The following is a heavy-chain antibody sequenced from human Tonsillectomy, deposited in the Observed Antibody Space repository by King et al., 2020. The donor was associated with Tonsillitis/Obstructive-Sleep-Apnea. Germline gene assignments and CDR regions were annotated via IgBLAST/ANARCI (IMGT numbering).Heavy chain of an antibody. CDR3: ARADDTAMARDYYYYHAMDV. J-gene: IGHJ6*02. D-gene: IGHD5-18*01. CDR2: IYYSGST. CDR1: GGSISSHY. Sequence: QLQESGPGLVKPSETLSLTCTVSGGSISSHYWNWIRQPPGKGLEWIGYIYYSGSTNYNPSLKSRVTISVDTSKNQFSLQLSSVTAADTAVYYCARADDTAMARDYYYYHAMDVWGQGTTVTVSS. V-gene: IGHV4-59*11.